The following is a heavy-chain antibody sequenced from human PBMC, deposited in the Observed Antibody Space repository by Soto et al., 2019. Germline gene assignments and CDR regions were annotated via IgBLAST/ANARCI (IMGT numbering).Heavy chain of an antibody. J-gene: IGHJ6*03. D-gene: IGHD6-6*01. Sequence: VQLQESGEGLVKPSETLSLTCTVSGGSVSSYHWTWIRQSPGKGLEWIGYIYYHGTTDYNPSLKSRVTISVSTSKRQFSLRLTSVTAADTAVYYCAREFFWRSSSSPTYYYYLDVWGKGTTVTVSS. CDR1: GGSVSSYH. V-gene: IGHV4-59*02. CDR3: AREFFWRSSSSPTYYYYLDV. CDR2: IYYHGTT.